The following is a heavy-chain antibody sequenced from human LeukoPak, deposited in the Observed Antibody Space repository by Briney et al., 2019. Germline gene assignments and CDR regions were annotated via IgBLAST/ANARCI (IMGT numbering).Heavy chain of an antibody. CDR1: GGSISSGSYY. V-gene: IGHV4-39*01. Sequence: SETLSLTCTVSGGSISSGSYYWGWIRQPPGKGLGWIGSIYYSGSTYYNPSLKSRVTISVDTSKNQFSLKLSSVTAADTAVYYCARHFSYYYDSSGYPGLKYFDYWGQGTLVTVSS. J-gene: IGHJ4*02. CDR3: ARHFSYYYDSSGYPGLKYFDY. CDR2: IYYSGST. D-gene: IGHD3-22*01.